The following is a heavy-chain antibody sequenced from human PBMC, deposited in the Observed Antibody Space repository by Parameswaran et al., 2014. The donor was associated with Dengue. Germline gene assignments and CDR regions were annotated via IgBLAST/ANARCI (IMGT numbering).Heavy chain of an antibody. D-gene: IGHD3-10*01. J-gene: IGHJ5*02. CDR3: ARDPRGP. Sequence: WVRQAPGQGFDWMGWMNPNSGGAEYAQKLQGRVTMTRDTSTSTAYMELNSLTSDDTAIYYCARDPRGPWGQGTLVTVSS. CDR2: MNPNSGGA. V-gene: IGHV1-2*02.